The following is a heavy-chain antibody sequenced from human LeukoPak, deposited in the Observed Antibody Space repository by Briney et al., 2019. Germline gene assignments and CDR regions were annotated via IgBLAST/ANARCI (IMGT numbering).Heavy chain of an antibody. CDR3: AKGGQGAVAVSALFN. CDR1: GFTFSSYA. D-gene: IGHD6-19*01. V-gene: IGHV3-23*01. Sequence: GGSLRLSCAASGFTFSSYAMSWVRQAPGKGLEWVSAISGSGGNTYYADSVKGRFTISRDNSKNTLYLQMKSLRAEDTAVYYCAKGGQGAVAVSALFNWGQGTLVTVSS. CDR2: ISGSGGNT. J-gene: IGHJ4*02.